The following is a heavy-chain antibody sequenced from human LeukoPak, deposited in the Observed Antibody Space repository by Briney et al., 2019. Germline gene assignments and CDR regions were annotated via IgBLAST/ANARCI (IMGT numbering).Heavy chain of an antibody. J-gene: IGHJ4*02. V-gene: IGHV4-38-2*02. D-gene: IGHD4-23*01. CDR1: GYSISSGYY. CDR2: IYHSGST. CDR3: ARDSYGGKGQIDY. Sequence: SETLSLTCTVSGYSISSGYYWGWIRQPPGKGLEWIGSIYHSGSTYYNPSPKSRVTISLDTSKNQFSLKLSSVTAADTAVYYCARDSYGGKGQIDYWGQGTLVTVSS.